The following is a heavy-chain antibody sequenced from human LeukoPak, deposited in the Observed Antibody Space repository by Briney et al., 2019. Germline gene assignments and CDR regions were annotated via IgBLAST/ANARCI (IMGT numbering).Heavy chain of an antibody. CDR2: ISSSSSYI. CDR1: GFTFSSYS. CDR3: AKDMRSFDWLYDY. D-gene: IGHD3-9*01. J-gene: IGHJ4*02. Sequence: PGGSLRLSCAASGFTFSSYSMNWVRQAPGKGLEWVSSISSSSSYIYYADSVKGRFTISRGNAKNSLYLQMNSLRAEDTALYYCAKDMRSFDWLYDYWGQGTLVTVSS. V-gene: IGHV3-21*04.